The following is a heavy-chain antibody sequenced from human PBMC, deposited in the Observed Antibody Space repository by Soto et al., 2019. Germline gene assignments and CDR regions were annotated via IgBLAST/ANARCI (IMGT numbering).Heavy chain of an antibody. CDR3: ARAGISQAAAGSLDCCPIDS. CDR1: GFTVSSNY. CDR2: IYSGGTT. J-gene: IGHJ4*02. V-gene: IGHV3-66*01. Sequence: EVQLVESGGGLVQPGGSLRPSCAASGFTVSSNYMSWVRQAPGKGLERVSIIYSGGTTYYADSVKGRFTISRDNSKNTLYLQMNSLRAEDTAVYYCARAGISQAAAGSLDCCPIDSWGQGTLVTVSS. D-gene: IGHD6-13*01.